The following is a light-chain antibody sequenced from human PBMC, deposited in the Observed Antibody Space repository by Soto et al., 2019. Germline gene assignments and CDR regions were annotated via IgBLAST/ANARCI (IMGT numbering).Light chain of an antibody. CDR3: SSYTSSSILV. V-gene: IGLV2-14*01. CDR1: SSDVGGYNY. J-gene: IGLJ7*01. CDR2: EVS. Sequence: QSALTQPASVSGSPGQSITISCTGTSSDVGGYNYVSWYQQHPGKAPKLMIFEVSNRPSGVSNRFSGSKSGNTASLTISGLQAEDEADYYCSSYTSSSILVFGGSTQLTVL.